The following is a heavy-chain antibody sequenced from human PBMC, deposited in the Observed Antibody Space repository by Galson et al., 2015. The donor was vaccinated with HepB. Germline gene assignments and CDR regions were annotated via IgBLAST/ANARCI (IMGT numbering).Heavy chain of an antibody. V-gene: IGHV4-4*02. CDR3: ARDLSVPNPAVAGTGCLGY. D-gene: IGHD6-19*01. CDR1: GGSISSSNW. Sequence: ETLSLTCAVSGGSISSSNWWSWVRQPPGKGLEWIGEIYHSGSTNYNPSLKSRVTISVDKSKNQFSLKLSSVTAADTAVYYCARDLSVPNPAVAGTGCLGYWGQGTLVTVSS. J-gene: IGHJ4*02. CDR2: IYHSGST.